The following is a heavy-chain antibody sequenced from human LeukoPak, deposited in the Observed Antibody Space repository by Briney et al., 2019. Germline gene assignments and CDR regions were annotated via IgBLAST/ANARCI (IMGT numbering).Heavy chain of an antibody. J-gene: IGHJ6*04. V-gene: IGHV1-2*04. CDR3: AREGSGNYGYGMDV. CDR2: NNPNSGGT. CDR1: GYTFTDYY. Sequence: ASVKVSCKASGYTFTDYYIHWVRQAPGQGLEWMGWNNPNSGGTNYAQKFQGWVTMTRDTSISTAYIELTRLRSDDTAVYYCAREGSGNYGYGMDVWGKGTTVTVSS. D-gene: IGHD3-10*01.